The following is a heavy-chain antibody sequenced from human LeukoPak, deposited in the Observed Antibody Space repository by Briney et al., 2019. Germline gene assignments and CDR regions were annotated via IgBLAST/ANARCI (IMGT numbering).Heavy chain of an antibody. Sequence: PGGPLRLSCAASGFTFSDYYMSWIRQAPGKGLEWVSSISSNSSYIYYADSVKGRFTISRDNAKNSLFLQMNSLRAEDTAVYYCASAPDYYNHWGQGTLVTVSS. J-gene: IGHJ4*02. CDR2: ISSNSSYI. CDR1: GFTFSDYY. V-gene: IGHV3-11*06. D-gene: IGHD3-9*01. CDR3: ASAPDYYNH.